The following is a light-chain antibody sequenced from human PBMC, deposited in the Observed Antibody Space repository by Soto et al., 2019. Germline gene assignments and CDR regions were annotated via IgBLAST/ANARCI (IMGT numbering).Light chain of an antibody. CDR1: QSVGTY. CDR2: DAS. Sequence: EIVLTQSPATLSLSPGERATLSCGASQSVGTYLAWYQQKHGQAPRLLIYDASNRATGIPARFSGSGSGTDFTLTISSLEPDDFAVYYCQHRSNWPVYTFGQGTKLEIK. CDR3: QHRSNWPVYT. J-gene: IGKJ2*01. V-gene: IGKV3-11*01.